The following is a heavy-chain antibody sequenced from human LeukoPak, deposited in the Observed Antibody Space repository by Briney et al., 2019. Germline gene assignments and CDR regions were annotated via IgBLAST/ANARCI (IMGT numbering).Heavy chain of an antibody. CDR1: GFTFSSYA. D-gene: IGHD3-10*01. J-gene: IGHJ4*02. CDR3: VKDYYGLGY. V-gene: IGHV3-74*01. Sequence: GGSLRLSCAASGFTFSSYAMSWVRQAPGKGLVWVSRIKGDGSGTSYADSVEGRFTISRDNAKNTLYLQMNSLRVEDTAVYYCVKDYYGLGYWGQGTLVTVSS. CDR2: IKGDGSGT.